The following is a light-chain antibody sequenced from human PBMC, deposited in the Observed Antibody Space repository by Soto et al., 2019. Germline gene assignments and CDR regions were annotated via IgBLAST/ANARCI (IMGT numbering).Light chain of an antibody. V-gene: IGKV1-5*03. CDR1: HSIGTW. CDR3: QQYNTYPYT. CDR2: KAS. J-gene: IGKJ2*01. Sequence: IQMTQSPSTLSASVGDRVSITFLASHSIGTWLAWHQQKPGKAPKSLINKASNLETVVPSRFNGSGSGTEFILTISSLQPDDFATYFCQQYNTYPYTFGQGTKLEIK.